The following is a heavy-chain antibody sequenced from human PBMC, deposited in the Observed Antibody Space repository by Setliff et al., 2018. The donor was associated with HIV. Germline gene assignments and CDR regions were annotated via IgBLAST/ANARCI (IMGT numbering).Heavy chain of an antibody. V-gene: IGHV1-18*01. Sequence: GASVKVSCKASGYTFNNYGISWVRQAPGQGLEWMGWINTHSGYINYAQNVQGRVTVTMDTSTSTAYMELRSLKSDDTAVYYCARGKTWLRFLDYWGQGTLVTVSS. CDR1: GYTFNNYG. J-gene: IGHJ4*02. CDR3: ARGKTWLRFLDY. CDR2: INTHSGYI. D-gene: IGHD5-12*01.